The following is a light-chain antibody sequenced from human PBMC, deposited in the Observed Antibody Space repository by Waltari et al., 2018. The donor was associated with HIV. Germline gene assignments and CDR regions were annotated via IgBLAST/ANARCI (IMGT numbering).Light chain of an antibody. Sequence: SYVLTQPPSVSVAPGKTASITCEAANIGSKGVHWYQQKPGQAPILVIYYDSDRPSGSPELFSGSNSGNTATLTISRVEAGDEADYYCQVWHISTDHWVFGAGTKLTVV. J-gene: IGLJ3*02. CDR2: YDS. CDR3: QVWHISTDHWV. V-gene: IGLV3-21*04. CDR1: NIGSKG.